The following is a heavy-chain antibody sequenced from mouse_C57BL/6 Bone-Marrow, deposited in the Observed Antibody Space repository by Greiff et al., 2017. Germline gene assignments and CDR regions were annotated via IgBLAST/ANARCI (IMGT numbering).Heavy chain of an antibody. CDR3: GRQGTGCYAMDY. J-gene: IGHJ4*01. V-gene: IGHV5-15*01. CDR2: FSNLAYSI. CDR1: GFTFSDYG. D-gene: IGHD4-1*01. Sequence: EVKLVESGGGLVQPGGSLKLSCAASGFTFSDYGMAWVRQAPGKGPEWVAFFSNLAYSIYYAETVTGRFTISRENAKNTLYLERSSLRSEDTAMYYGGRQGTGCYAMDYWGQGTSVTVSS.